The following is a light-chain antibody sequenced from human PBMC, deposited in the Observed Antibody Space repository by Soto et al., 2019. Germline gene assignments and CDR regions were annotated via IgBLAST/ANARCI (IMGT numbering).Light chain of an antibody. CDR3: QQYNNWHPLT. V-gene: IGKV3D-15*01. Sequence: EIVMTQSPGTLSVSPGERATLSCRASQSVSINLAWYQQKPGQAPRLLIYDASTRATGIPARFSGSGSGTEFTPTISSLQSKDFAVYYCQQYNNWHPLTFGGGTKVDIK. CDR1: QSVSIN. CDR2: DAS. J-gene: IGKJ4*01.